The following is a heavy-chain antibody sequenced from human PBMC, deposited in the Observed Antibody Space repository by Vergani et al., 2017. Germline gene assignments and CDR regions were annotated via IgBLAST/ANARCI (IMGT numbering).Heavy chain of an antibody. CDR1: GGTFSSYA. Sequence: VQLVQSGAEVKKPGSSVKVSCKASGGTFSSYAISWVRQAPGKGLEWMGLVDPEDGETIYAEKFQGRVTITADTSTDTAYMELSSLRSEDTAVYYCATLFPSVVRGVMIDYWGQGTLVTVSS. J-gene: IGHJ4*02. CDR3: ATLFPSVVRGVMIDY. D-gene: IGHD3-10*01. V-gene: IGHV1-69-2*01. CDR2: VDPEDGET.